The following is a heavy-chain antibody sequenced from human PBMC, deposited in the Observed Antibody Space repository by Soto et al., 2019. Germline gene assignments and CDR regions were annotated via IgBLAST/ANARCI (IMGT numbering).Heavy chain of an antibody. V-gene: IGHV4-34*01. CDR3: ARGPGPVLRYFDWATYYFDY. Sequence: SRVTISVDTSKNQFSLKLSSVTAADTAVYYCARGPGPVLRYFDWATYYFDYWGQGTLVTVSS. J-gene: IGHJ4*02. D-gene: IGHD3-9*01.